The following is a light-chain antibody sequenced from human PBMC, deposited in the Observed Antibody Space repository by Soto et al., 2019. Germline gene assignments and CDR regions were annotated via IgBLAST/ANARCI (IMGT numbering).Light chain of an antibody. V-gene: IGLV2-14*02. CDR3: SSLTTSDTWV. CDR1: SSDVGNYNR. Sequence: QSVLTQPASVSGSPGQSITISCSGGSSDVGNYNRVSWYRQHPGKAPQLIVYEVKNRTSGVSNRFSGSKSGNTASLTISGLQAEDEADYFCSSLTTSDTWVIGGGTQLTVL. CDR2: EVK. J-gene: IGLJ3*02.